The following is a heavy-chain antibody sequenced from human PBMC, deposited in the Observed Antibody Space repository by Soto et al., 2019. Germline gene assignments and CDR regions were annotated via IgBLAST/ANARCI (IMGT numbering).Heavy chain of an antibody. CDR2: ISGGGNDA. CDR1: RFTFSSYA. D-gene: IGHD3-3*02. Sequence: EVQLLESGGGLVQPGGSLVLSCAASRFTFSSYAMSWVRQAPGKGLEWVSSISGGGNDAYYADSVKGRFTISRDKSQNTLYLQMSSLKADDTGVYYCARSLFVASTSTEPFDYWGQGALVNVSS. CDR3: ARSLFVASTSTEPFDY. J-gene: IGHJ4*02. V-gene: IGHV3-23*01.